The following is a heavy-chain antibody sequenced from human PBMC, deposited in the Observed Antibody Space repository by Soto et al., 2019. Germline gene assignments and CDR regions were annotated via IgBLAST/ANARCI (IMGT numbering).Heavy chain of an antibody. V-gene: IGHV3-11*06. CDR3: ARDVPRVGATAY. J-gene: IGHJ4*02. CDR2: ISSNSNYT. D-gene: IGHD1-26*01. Sequence: QVQLVESGGGLVKPGGSLRLSCAASGFTFSDYYMSWIRQAPGKGLEWVSYISSNSNYTDYADSVKGRFTISRDNAKNSLYLQMNTLRGEDTAVYFCARDVPRVGATAYWGQGALVTVS. CDR1: GFTFSDYY.